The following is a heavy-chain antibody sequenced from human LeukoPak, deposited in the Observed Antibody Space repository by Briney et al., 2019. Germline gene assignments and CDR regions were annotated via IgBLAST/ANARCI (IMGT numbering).Heavy chain of an antibody. Sequence: ASVKVSCXASGYPFTNYGISWVRQAPGQGLEWMAWISTYTGNTKYAQRFQGRVIMTTDTSTSTAYMELRSLRSDDTAVFYCARDFWVRHSAPAPKDLWGQGTLVTVSS. CDR3: ARDFWVRHSAPAPKDL. CDR1: GYPFTNYG. D-gene: IGHD2-2*01. CDR2: ISTYTGNT. V-gene: IGHV1-18*01. J-gene: IGHJ5*02.